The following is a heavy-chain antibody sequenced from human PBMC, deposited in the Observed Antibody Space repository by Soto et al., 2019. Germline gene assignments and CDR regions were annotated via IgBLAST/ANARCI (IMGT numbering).Heavy chain of an antibody. J-gene: IGHJ4*02. Sequence: QVQLQESGPGLVKPSETLSLTCTVSVGGSFSSYYWSWIRQPPGKGLEWIGYIYYSGSTNYNPSLKSRLSMSVHTSQNQFSLKVNSVTAADTGVYYCARNRGNYFDYWGQGILVTVSS. CDR2: IYYSGST. V-gene: IGHV4-59*01. CDR1: VGGSFSSYY. CDR3: ARNRGNYFDY.